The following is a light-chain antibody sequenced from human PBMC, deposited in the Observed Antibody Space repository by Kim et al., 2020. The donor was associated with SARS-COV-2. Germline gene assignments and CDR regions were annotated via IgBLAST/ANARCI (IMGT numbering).Light chain of an antibody. CDR1: SLRSYY. CDR3: QAWDSSTYV. V-gene: IGLV3-19*01. Sequence: SSELTQDPAVSVALGQTVRITCQGDSLRSYYASWYQQKPGQAPVLVIYGKNNRPSGIPDRFSGSNSGNTATLTISETQAMDEADYYCQAWDSSTYVFGTGTKVTVL. CDR2: GKN. J-gene: IGLJ1*01.